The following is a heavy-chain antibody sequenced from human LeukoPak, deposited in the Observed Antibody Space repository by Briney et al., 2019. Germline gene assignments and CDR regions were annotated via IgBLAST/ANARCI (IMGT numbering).Heavy chain of an antibody. CDR1: GGTFSSYA. D-gene: IGHD2-2*01. J-gene: IGHJ4*02. CDR3: ARGLGGYCSSTSCPFDY. CDR2: IIPIFGTA. Sequence: GASVKVSCKASGGTFSSYAISWVRQAPGQGLEWMGGIIPIFGTANYAQKFQGRVTITADESTSTAYMELSSLRSEDTAVYYCARGLGGYCSSTSCPFDYWRQGTLVTVSS. V-gene: IGHV1-69*13.